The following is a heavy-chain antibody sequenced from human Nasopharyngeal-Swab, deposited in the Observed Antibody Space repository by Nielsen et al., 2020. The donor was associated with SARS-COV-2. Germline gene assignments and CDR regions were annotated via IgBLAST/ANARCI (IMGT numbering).Heavy chain of an antibody. CDR3: ARGPYGVYFDY. V-gene: IGHV3-21*01. Sequence: GESLKISCRASGFTFSSYSMNWVRQAPGKGLEWVSSISSSSSYIYYADSVKGRFTISRDNAKNSLYLQMNSLRAEDTAVYYCARGPYGVYFDYWGQGTLVTVSS. D-gene: IGHD4-17*01. J-gene: IGHJ4*02. CDR2: ISSSSSYI. CDR1: GFTFSSYS.